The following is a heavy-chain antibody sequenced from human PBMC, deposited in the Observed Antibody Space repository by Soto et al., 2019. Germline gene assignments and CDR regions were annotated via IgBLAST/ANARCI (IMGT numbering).Heavy chain of an antibody. J-gene: IGHJ5*02. Sequence: GGSLRLSCAASGFTFSSYAMHWVRQAPGKGLEWVAVISYDGSNKYYADSVKGRFTISRDNSKNTLYLQMNSLRAEDTAVYYCARSESPVVEAWWFDPWGQGTLVTVSS. CDR1: GFTFSSYA. D-gene: IGHD2-15*01. V-gene: IGHV3-30-3*01. CDR2: ISYDGSNK. CDR3: ARSESPVVEAWWFDP.